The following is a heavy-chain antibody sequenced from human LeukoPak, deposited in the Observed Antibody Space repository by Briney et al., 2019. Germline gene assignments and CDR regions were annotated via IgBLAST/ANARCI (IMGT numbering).Heavy chain of an antibody. V-gene: IGHV4-61*01. D-gene: IGHD6-6*01. CDR1: GGSISSSSYY. CDR2: IYYSGST. CDR3: ARDFKTYSSSPGYYFDY. J-gene: IGHJ4*02. Sequence: PSETLSLTCTVSGGSISSSSYYWGWIRQPPGKGLEWIGYIYYSGSTNYNPSLKSRVTISVDTSKNQFSLKLSSVTAADTAVYYCARDFKTYSSSPGYYFDYWGQGTLVTVSS.